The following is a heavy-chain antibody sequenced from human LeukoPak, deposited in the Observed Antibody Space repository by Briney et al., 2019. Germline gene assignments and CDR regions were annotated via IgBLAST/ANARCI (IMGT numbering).Heavy chain of an antibody. CDR1: GLTFSLAW. CDR3: AHISNIPDRFAS. CDR2: INNEGTA. V-gene: IGHV3-15*01. D-gene: IGHD2-21*01. J-gene: IGHJ4*02. Sequence: GGSLRLSCTASGLTFSLAWMSWIRQAPGKGLEWVGRINNEGTADYAAPLKDRFTIFRDHSKDTVYLQMNSLTTEDTAIYYCAHISNIPDRFASWGQGTLVTISS.